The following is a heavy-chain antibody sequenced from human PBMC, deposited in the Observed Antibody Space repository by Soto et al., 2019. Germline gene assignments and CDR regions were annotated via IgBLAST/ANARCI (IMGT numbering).Heavy chain of an antibody. CDR3: TTTGGPTGPNDY. Sequence: SVSNAWMNWVRQAPGKGLEWVGRIKSKTDGGTTDYAAPVKGRFTISRDDSKNTLYLQMNSLKTEDTAVYYCTTTGGPTGPNDYWAQGTLVTVSS. D-gene: IGHD1-1*01. V-gene: IGHV3-15*07. CDR2: IKSKTDGGTT. J-gene: IGHJ4*02. CDR1: SVSNAW.